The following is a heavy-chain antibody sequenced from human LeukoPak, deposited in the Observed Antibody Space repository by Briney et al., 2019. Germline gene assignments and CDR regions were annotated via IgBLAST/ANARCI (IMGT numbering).Heavy chain of an antibody. CDR2: ISYDGSNK. D-gene: IGHD4-17*01. CDR1: GFTFSSYA. J-gene: IGHJ4*02. V-gene: IGHV3-30*04. Sequence: AGGSLRLSCAASGFTFSSYAMHWVRQAPGKGLEWVAVISYDGSNKYYADSVKGRFTISRDNSKNTLYLQMNSLRAEDTAVYYCARVPDYGDYGHIDYWGQGTLVTVSS. CDR3: ARVPDYGDYGHIDY.